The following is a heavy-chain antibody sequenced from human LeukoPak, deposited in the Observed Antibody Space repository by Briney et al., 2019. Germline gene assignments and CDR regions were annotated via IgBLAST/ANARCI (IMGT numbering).Heavy chain of an antibody. J-gene: IGHJ4*02. CDR1: GGSISSSNYY. Sequence: SETLSLTCTVSGGSISSSNYYWGWIRQPPGQGLEYIGSIYYSGSTYYNPSLKSRVTISVDTSRNQFSLKLSSVTAADAAVYYCARDSMVEYGSGSQGVDYWGQGTLVTVSS. D-gene: IGHD3-10*01. V-gene: IGHV4-39*02. CDR2: IYYSGST. CDR3: ARDSMVEYGSGSQGVDY.